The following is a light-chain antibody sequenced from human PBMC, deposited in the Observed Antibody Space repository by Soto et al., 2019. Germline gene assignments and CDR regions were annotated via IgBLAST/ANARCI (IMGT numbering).Light chain of an antibody. CDR3: SSYSANFWV. V-gene: IGLV2-8*01. CDR1: SSDVGGYNY. CDR2: EVN. Sequence: QSALTQPPSASGSPGQSVTITCTGTSSDVGGYNYVSWYQQHPSKAPKLMISEVNKRPSGVPARFSGSKSGNTASLTVSGIQAEDAADYYCSSYSANFWVFGGGTKLTVL. J-gene: IGLJ3*02.